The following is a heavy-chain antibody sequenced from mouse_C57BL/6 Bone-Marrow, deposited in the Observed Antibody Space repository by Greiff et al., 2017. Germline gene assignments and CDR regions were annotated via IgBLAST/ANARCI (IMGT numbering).Heavy chain of an antibody. D-gene: IGHD1-1*01. Sequence: EVQLQQSGPELVKPGASVKIPCKASGYTFTDYNMDWVKQSHGKSLEWIGDINPNNGGTIYNQKFKGKATLTVDKSSSTAYMELRSLTSEDTAVYYCARRTKRHYAPPYLNYYFDYWGQGTTLTVSS. J-gene: IGHJ2*01. CDR1: GYTFTDYN. CDR3: ARRTKRHYAPPYLNYYFDY. V-gene: IGHV1-18*01. CDR2: INPNNGGT.